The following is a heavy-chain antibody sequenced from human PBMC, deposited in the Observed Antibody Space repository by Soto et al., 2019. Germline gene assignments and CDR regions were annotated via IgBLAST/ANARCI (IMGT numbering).Heavy chain of an antibody. Sequence: GGSLRLSCAASGFTVSSNYMSWVRQAPGKGLEWVSVIYSGGSTYCADSVKGRFTISRDNSKNTLYLQMNSLRAEDTAVYYCARVREWLRLFYFDYWGQEPWSPSPQ. CDR2: IYSGGST. D-gene: IGHD5-12*01. CDR1: GFTVSSNY. CDR3: ARVREWLRLFYFDY. J-gene: IGHJ4*01. V-gene: IGHV3-66*01.